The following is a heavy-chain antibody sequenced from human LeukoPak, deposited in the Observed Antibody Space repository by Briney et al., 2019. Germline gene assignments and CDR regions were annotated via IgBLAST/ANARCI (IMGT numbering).Heavy chain of an antibody. CDR2: ISWNSGSI. CDR1: GFTFDDYA. CDR3: AKEGRDTAYAPYDFDY. V-gene: IGHV3-9*01. Sequence: GGSLRLSCAASGFTFDDYAMHWVRQAPGKGLEWVSGISWNSGSIGYADSVKGRFTISRDNAKNSLYLQMNSLRAEDTALYYCAKEGRDTAYAPYDFDYWGQGTLVTVSS. D-gene: IGHD5-18*01. J-gene: IGHJ4*02.